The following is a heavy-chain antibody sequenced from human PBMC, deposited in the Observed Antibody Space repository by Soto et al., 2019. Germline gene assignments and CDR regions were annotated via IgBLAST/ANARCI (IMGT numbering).Heavy chain of an antibody. Sequence: QVQLQESGPGLVNPSQTLSLTCTVSGASVSSGGYYCSWIRQHPGKGPEWIGHIYYSGSTYYNPSRKSRVTIXXDXSXXQFSLNLSSVTAADTAVYYCARGYSSGYLGNWFDPWGQGTLVTVSS. J-gene: IGHJ5*02. CDR3: ARGYSSGYLGNWFDP. D-gene: IGHD6-19*01. CDR1: GASVSSGGYY. CDR2: IYYSGST. V-gene: IGHV4-31*03.